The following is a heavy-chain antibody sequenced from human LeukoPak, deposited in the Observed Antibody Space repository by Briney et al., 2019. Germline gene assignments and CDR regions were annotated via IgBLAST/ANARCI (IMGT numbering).Heavy chain of an antibody. J-gene: IGHJ4*02. CDR1: GYTITNNY. Sequence: ASVKVSCKASGYTITNNYMHWVRQAPGQGLEWMGWINPNSGGTNYAQKFQGRVTMTRDTSISTAYMELSRLRSDDTAVYYCAREAHGGTYYFDYWGQGTLVTVSS. D-gene: IGHD1-1*01. CDR2: INPNSGGT. V-gene: IGHV1-2*02. CDR3: AREAHGGTYYFDY.